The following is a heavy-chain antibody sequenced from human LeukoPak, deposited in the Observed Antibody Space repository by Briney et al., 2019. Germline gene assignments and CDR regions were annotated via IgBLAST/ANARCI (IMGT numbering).Heavy chain of an antibody. CDR2: LRGSGGST. J-gene: IGHJ6*02. D-gene: IGHD3-10*01. CDR1: GFTFSSYA. V-gene: IGHV3-23*01. Sequence: AGSLTLSCAASGFTFSSYAMRWVRQPPGKGLEWVSGLRGSGGSTYYPDSVKGRFTISRDKSKNTLYLQMNSLSAEDTALYYCARERVGEAACQHGMDVWGRGTTVTVSS. CDR3: ARERVGEAACQHGMDV.